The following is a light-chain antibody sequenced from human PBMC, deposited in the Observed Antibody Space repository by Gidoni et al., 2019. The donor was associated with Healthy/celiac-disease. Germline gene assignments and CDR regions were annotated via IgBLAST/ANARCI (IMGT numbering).Light chain of an antibody. CDR2: DAS. CDR1: QSVSSY. V-gene: IGKV3-11*01. J-gene: IGKJ4*01. CDR3: QQRSNLLT. Sequence: PATLSLSPGERATLACRASQSVSSYLAWYQQKPGQAPRLLIYDASNRATGIPARFSGSGSGTDFTLTISSLEPEDFAVYYCQQRSNLLTFXGXTKVEIK.